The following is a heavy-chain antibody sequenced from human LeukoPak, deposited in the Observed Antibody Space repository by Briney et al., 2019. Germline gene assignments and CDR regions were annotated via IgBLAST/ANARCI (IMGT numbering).Heavy chain of an antibody. CDR3: ARGGQSTARYWIDY. D-gene: IGHD2-8*02. CDR2: TYYRSKWNY. J-gene: IGHJ4*02. CDR1: GDSVSTNSAA. Sequence: SQTLSLTCGISGDSVSTNSAAWNWIRQSPSRGLEWLARTYYRSKWNYDYAVSVKSRVIIRADTSKNQVSLQLSSVTPEDTAVYYCARGGQSTARYWIDYWGQGTLVTVSS. V-gene: IGHV6-1*01.